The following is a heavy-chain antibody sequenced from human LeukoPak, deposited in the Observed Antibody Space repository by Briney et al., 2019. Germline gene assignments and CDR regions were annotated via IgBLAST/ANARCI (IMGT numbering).Heavy chain of an antibody. J-gene: IGHJ4*02. V-gene: IGHV4-59*01. D-gene: IGHD3-22*01. Sequence: PAETLSLTCAVYGGSFRGYYWIGIRQSPGRGLEWRGYIYYTWSTNYNPSLERRVTISVDTSKHHFSLKLSSVTAADTAVYYCARGLHYYDSSGPFHSWGQGTLVTVSS. CDR2: IYYTWST. CDR3: ARGLHYYDSSGPFHS. CDR1: GGSFRGYY.